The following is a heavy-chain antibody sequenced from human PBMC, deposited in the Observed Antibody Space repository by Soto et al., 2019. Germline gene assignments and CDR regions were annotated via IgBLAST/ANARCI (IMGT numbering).Heavy chain of an antibody. J-gene: IGHJ4*02. Sequence: ASVKVSCKASGYTFTSYYMHWVRQAPGQGLEWMGIINPSGGGTSYAQKFQGRVTMTRDTSTSTVYMELSSLRSEDTAVYYCASSRGYYDFWSGLYYFDYWGQGTLVTVSS. CDR2: INPSGGGT. V-gene: IGHV1-46*01. D-gene: IGHD3-3*01. CDR3: ASSRGYYDFWSGLYYFDY. CDR1: GYTFTSYY.